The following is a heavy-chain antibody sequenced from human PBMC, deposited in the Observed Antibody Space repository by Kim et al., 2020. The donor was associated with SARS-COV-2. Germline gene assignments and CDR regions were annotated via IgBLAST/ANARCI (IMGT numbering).Heavy chain of an antibody. J-gene: IGHJ6*02. Sequence: GGSLRLSCAASGFTFSSYSMNWVRQAPGKGLEWVSYISSSSSTIYYADSVKGQFTISRDNAKNSLYLQMNSLRDEDTAVYYCARDVGSVTMIVDGMDVWGQGTTVTVSS. V-gene: IGHV3-48*02. CDR2: ISSSSSTI. CDR1: GFTFSSYS. CDR3: ARDVGSVTMIVDGMDV. D-gene: IGHD3-22*01.